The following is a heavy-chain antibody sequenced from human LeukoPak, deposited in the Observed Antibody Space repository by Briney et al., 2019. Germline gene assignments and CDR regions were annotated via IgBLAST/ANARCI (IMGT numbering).Heavy chain of an antibody. V-gene: IGHV3-23*01. D-gene: IGHD2-2*01. Sequence: GGSLRLSCAASGFTFSSYAMSWVRQAPGKGLEWVSAISGSGGSTYYADSVKGRFTISRDNSKNTLYLQMNSLRAEDTAVYYCAKDRGIVIVPAARGPYCDYWGQGTLVTVSS. CDR2: ISGSGGST. J-gene: IGHJ4*02. CDR3: AKDRGIVIVPAARGPYCDY. CDR1: GFTFSSYA.